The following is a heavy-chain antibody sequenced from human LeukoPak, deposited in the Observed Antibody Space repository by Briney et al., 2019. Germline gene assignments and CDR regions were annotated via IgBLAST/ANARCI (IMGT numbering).Heavy chain of an antibody. Sequence: ASVKVSCKASGGTFSSYGISWVRQAPGQGLEWMGWISAYNGNTNYAQKLQGRVTMTTDTSTSTAYMELSRLRSDDTAVYYCARVPTMVRGVIITSFDYWGQGTLVTVSS. D-gene: IGHD3-10*01. CDR1: GGTFSSYG. CDR3: ARVPTMVRGVIITSFDY. CDR2: ISAYNGNT. J-gene: IGHJ4*02. V-gene: IGHV1-18*01.